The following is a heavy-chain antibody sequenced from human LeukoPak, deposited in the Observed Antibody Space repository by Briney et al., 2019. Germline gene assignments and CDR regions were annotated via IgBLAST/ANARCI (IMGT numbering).Heavy chain of an antibody. Sequence: SETLSLTCTVSGGPISRSSYYWGWIRQSPGKGLEWIAMIYYTGSTYYNPSLKSRVTISVDTSKNQFSLKLRSVTAADTAVYYCARQKWITMVRGVINWFDPWGQGTLVTVSS. D-gene: IGHD3-10*01. J-gene: IGHJ5*02. CDR2: IYYTGST. CDR3: ARQKWITMVRGVINWFDP. V-gene: IGHV4-39*01. CDR1: GGPISRSSYY.